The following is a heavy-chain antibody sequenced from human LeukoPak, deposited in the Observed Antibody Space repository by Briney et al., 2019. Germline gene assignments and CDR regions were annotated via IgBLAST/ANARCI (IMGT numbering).Heavy chain of an antibody. CDR3: ARYLAAGYFDL. CDR2: IYYSGST. D-gene: IGHD6-25*01. Sequence: PSETLSLTCTVSGGSISSSSYYWGWIRQPPGKGLEWIGSIYYSGSTYYNPSLKSRVTISVDTSKNQFSLKLSSVTAADTAVYYCARYLAAGYFDLWGRGTLVTVSP. CDR1: GGSISSSSYY. V-gene: IGHV4-39*01. J-gene: IGHJ2*01.